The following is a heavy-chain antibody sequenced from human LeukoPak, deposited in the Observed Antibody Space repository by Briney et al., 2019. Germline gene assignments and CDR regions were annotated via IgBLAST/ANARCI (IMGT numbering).Heavy chain of an antibody. Sequence: GGSLRLSCAASGFTFSSYAMHWVRQAPGKGLEWVAVISYDGSNKYYADSVKGRFTISRDNAKNSLYLQMNSLRAEDTAVYYCAINIAAAGTFDYWGQGTLVTVSS. CDR2: ISYDGSNK. V-gene: IGHV3-30-3*01. J-gene: IGHJ4*02. CDR3: AINIAAAGTFDY. CDR1: GFTFSSYA. D-gene: IGHD6-13*01.